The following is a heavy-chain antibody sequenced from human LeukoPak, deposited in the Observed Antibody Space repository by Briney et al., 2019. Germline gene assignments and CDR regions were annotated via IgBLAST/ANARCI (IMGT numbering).Heavy chain of an antibody. Sequence: GGSLRLSCAASGFTFSSYSMNWVRQAPGKGLEWVSYISSSSSTIYYADSVKGRFTISRDNAKNSLYLQMNSLRAEDTAVYYCARENDYDYYYYMDVWGKGTTVTVSS. D-gene: IGHD4-17*01. V-gene: IGHV3-48*01. CDR3: ARENDYDYYYYMDV. CDR2: ISSSSSTI. CDR1: GFTFSSYS. J-gene: IGHJ6*03.